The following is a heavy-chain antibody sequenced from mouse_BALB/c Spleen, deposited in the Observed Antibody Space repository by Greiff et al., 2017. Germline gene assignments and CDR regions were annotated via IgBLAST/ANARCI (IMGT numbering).Heavy chain of an antibody. J-gene: IGHJ4*01. V-gene: IGHV14-1*02. CDR1: GFNIKNYY. D-gene: IGHD2-1*01. Sequence: EVQLQESGAELVRPGALVKLSCKASGFNIKNYYMHWVKQRPEQGLEWIGWIDPENGNTIYDPKFQGKASITADTSSNTAYLQLSSLTSEDTAVYYCARDGGNPYAMDYLGQGTSVTVSS. CDR2: IDPENGNT. CDR3: ARDGGNPYAMDY.